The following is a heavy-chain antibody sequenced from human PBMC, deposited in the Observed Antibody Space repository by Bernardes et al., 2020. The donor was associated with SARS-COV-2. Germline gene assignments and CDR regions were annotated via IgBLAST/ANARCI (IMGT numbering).Heavy chain of an antibody. V-gene: IGHV3-21*01. D-gene: IGHD3-9*01. CDR3: ARHNMIFGLPGAKGDYYGMDV. J-gene: IGHJ6*02. CDR1: GFAFLNYG. CDR2: ISRRSGFT. Sequence: GGSLRLSCAASGFAFLNYGMSWVRQAPGKGLEWVSSISRRSGFTNYPDSVKGRFTIFRNNCKKTLFLQMDSLRAEDTAVYYCARHNMIFGLPGAKGDYYGMDVWGRGTTVIVSS.